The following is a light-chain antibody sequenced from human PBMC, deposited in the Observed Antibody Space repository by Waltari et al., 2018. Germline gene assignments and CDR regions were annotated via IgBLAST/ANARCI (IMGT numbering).Light chain of an antibody. J-gene: IGLJ1*01. V-gene: IGLV2-14*03. Sequence: QSALTQPASVSGSPGQSITISCTGTSSDVGGSNYVSWYQQHPGKAPKLMIYAVTNRPSGVSNRFSGSKSGNTASLTISGLQAEGEADYYCSSYTSSNTLGFGTGTKVTVL. CDR2: AVT. CDR3: SSYTSSNTLG. CDR1: SSDVGGSNY.